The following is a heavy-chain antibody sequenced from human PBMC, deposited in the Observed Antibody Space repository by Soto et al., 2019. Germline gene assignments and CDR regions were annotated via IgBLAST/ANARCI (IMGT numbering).Heavy chain of an antibody. CDR3: AHKGPEDWPLDY. CDR2: IYWDDSK. D-gene: IGHD3-9*01. CDR1: GFSLSTSGVG. Sequence: QITLKESGPTLVRPTQTLTLTCAFSGFSLSTSGVGVGWIRQPPGKALEWLAVIYWDDSKHYSPSRRSRLTNTKGTSKNQVVPTMTNMDPKDTGTYYCAHKGPEDWPLDYWGQGTLVTVSS. J-gene: IGHJ4*02. V-gene: IGHV2-5*02.